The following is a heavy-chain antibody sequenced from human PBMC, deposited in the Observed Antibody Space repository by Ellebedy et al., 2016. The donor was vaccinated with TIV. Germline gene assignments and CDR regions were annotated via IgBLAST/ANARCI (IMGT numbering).Heavy chain of an antibody. CDR3: TIRGAVPQLDF. J-gene: IGHJ4*02. D-gene: IGHD3-10*01. V-gene: IGHV5-51*01. CDR2: IFPHDSDT. CDR1: GYSFTSYW. Sequence: GESLKISXKGSGYSFTSYWIGWVRQMPGKGLEWMGIIFPHDSDTRYSPSFQGQVTISADKSINTAYLQWSSVETSDTAMYYCTIRGAVPQLDFWGQGTQVTVSS.